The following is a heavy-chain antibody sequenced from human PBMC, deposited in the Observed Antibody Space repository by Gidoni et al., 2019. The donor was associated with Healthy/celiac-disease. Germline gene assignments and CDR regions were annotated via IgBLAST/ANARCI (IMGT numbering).Heavy chain of an antibody. CDR2: ISSSGSTI. V-gene: IGHV3-11*01. D-gene: IGHD1-26*01. CDR3: ARDHSGMGGYLQGHYYYYYGMDV. J-gene: IGHJ6*02. CDR1: GFTFSDYY. Sequence: QVQLVESGGGLVKPGGSLRLSCAASGFTFSDYYMSWIRQAPGKGLGWVSYISSSGSTIYYADSVKGRFTISRDNAKNSLYLQMNSLRAEDTAVYYCARDHSGMGGYLQGHYYYYYGMDVWGQGTTVTVSS.